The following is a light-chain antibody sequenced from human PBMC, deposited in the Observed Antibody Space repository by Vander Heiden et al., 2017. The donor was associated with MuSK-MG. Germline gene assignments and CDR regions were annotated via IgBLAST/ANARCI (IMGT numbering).Light chain of an antibody. Sequence: EIVMKQSAATLSVSPGERATLSCRASQSVGSNLAWYQQKPGQVPRLLIYGASIRATGIPARFSGSGSGTEFTLTINSLQSEDFAVYYCHQYTGLPRTFGQGTKLEIK. CDR3: HQYTGLPRT. J-gene: IGKJ2*01. CDR1: QSVGSN. V-gene: IGKV3D-15*01. CDR2: GAS.